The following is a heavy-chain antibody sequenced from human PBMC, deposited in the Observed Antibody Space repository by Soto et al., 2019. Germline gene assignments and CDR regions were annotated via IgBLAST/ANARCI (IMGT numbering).Heavy chain of an antibody. Sequence: SETLSLTCSVSGGSITSNANYWAWFRQPPGRGLEWIGSIYYDGSTYYNPSLKYRATISADTSKNQFSLKVSSVTAADTAVYYCARPQTYNKYGESFYGVDFWGQGTTVT. CDR1: GGSITSNANY. CDR3: ARPQTYNKYGESFYGVDF. D-gene: IGHD1-20*01. J-gene: IGHJ6*02. V-gene: IGHV4-39*01. CDR2: IYYDGST.